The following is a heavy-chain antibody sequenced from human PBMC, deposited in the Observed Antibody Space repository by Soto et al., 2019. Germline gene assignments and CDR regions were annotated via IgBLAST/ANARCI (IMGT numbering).Heavy chain of an antibody. CDR3: ARHFDVDPSLDHYYFDL. D-gene: IGHD3-9*01. J-gene: IGHJ2*01. V-gene: IGHV4-4*07. CDR1: GVSITPYF. CDR2: IYASGRT. Sequence: QVQLQESGPGLVKPSETLSLTCTVSGVSITPYFWSWIRQPAGEAPEWLGHIYASGRTTYNPSLKSRVTMFVSQTQVSLRLTSVTAADTAVYYCARHFDVDPSLDHYYFDLWGRCALVTVSS.